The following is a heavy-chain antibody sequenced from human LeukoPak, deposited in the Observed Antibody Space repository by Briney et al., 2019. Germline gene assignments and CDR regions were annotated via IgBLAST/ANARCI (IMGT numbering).Heavy chain of an antibody. CDR3: AKEEWLLAVYFDY. CDR1: GFTFSNYA. D-gene: IGHD3-3*01. V-gene: IGHV3-23*01. Sequence: GGSPRLSCAASGFTFSNYAMSWVRQAPGKGLEWVSTISGSGGSTYYADSVKGQFTISRDNSKNPLYLQMNSLRAEDTAVYYCAKEEWLLAVYFDYWGQGTLVTVSS. CDR2: ISGSGGST. J-gene: IGHJ4*02.